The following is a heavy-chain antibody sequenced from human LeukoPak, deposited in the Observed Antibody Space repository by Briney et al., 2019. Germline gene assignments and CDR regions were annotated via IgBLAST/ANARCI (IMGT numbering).Heavy chain of an antibody. CDR3: ARQQQLGQRDY. CDR1: GXSFSSHC. V-gene: IGHV5-51*01. CDR2: IYPGDSDT. D-gene: IGHD6-13*01. Sequence: GESLKISFKGSGXSFSSHCIGWVRQMPGKGLEWMGIIYPGDSDTRYSPSFQGQVTISADKSISTAYLQWSSLKASDTAMYYCARQQQLGQRDYWGQGILVTVSS. J-gene: IGHJ4*02.